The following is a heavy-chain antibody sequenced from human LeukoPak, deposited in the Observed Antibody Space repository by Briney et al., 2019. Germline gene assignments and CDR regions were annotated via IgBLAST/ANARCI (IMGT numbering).Heavy chain of an antibody. D-gene: IGHD2-21*02. J-gene: IGHJ3*02. CDR3: ARGGKCGGDCEALDI. CDR2: MNLFDGNT. CDR1: GYTFTSYD. Sequence: ASVKVSCKASGYTFTSYDINWVRQAPGQGLEWMAWMNLFDGNTNYAEKFQGRLTVTIDASTTTAYMELRSLRSDDTAVYYCARGGKCGGDCEALDIWGQGTKVTVSS. V-gene: IGHV1-18*01.